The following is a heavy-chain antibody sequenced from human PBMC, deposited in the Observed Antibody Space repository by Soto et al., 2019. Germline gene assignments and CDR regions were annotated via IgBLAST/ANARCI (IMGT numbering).Heavy chain of an antibody. CDR3: ARMETFGSLNWFDP. CDR2: MNPGSGDT. Sequence: ASVKVSCKASGYSFTNNYVSWVRQATGQGLEWMGWMNPGSGDTGYAQNFQGRVTMTRDNSIATAYMALSSLRSDDTAIYYCARMETFGSLNWFDPWGQGTLVTVSS. V-gene: IGHV1-8*01. J-gene: IGHJ5*02. CDR1: GYSFTNNY. D-gene: IGHD3-16*01.